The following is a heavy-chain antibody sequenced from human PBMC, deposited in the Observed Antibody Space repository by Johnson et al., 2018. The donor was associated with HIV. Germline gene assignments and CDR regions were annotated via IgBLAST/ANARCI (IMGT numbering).Heavy chain of an antibody. Sequence: QVQLVESGGGVVQPGRSLRLSCAASGFTFSSYAMHWVRQAPGKGLEWVAVISYDGSNKYYADSVKGRFTISRDNSKNTLYLQMNSLGAEDMAVYYCARGQGGIQLWFDGFDIWGQGTMVTVSS. CDR1: GFTFSSYA. J-gene: IGHJ3*02. D-gene: IGHD5-18*01. V-gene: IGHV3-30*04. CDR3: ARGQGGIQLWFDGFDI. CDR2: ISYDGSNK.